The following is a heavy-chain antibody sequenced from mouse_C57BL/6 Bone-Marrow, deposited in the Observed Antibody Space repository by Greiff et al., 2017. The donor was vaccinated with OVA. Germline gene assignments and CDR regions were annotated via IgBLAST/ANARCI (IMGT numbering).Heavy chain of an antibody. Sequence: QVQLQQSGPGLVAPSQSLSITCTVSGFSLTSYGVSWVRQPPGKGLEWLGVIWGDGSTNYHSALISRLSISKDNSKSQVFLQLNSLHTADTATYYCAKPFDGYSFAYWGQGTLVTVSA. CDR1: GFSLTSYG. J-gene: IGHJ3*01. CDR3: AKPFDGYSFAY. CDR2: IWGDGST. D-gene: IGHD2-3*01. V-gene: IGHV2-3*01.